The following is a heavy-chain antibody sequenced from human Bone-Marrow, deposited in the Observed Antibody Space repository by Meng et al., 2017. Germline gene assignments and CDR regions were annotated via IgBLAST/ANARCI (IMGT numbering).Heavy chain of an antibody. CDR2: IHLNGRP. V-gene: IGHV4-4*02. CDR1: GGSITSASW. CDR3: AREGVPYVPGDL. J-gene: IGHJ4*02. D-gene: IGHD2-21*01. Sequence: QVQLQESGPGEVKPSGTLSLTCAVSGGSITSASWWSWVRQPPGKGLEWIGEIHLNGRPNYNPSLKSRVTISIDKSESHFSLKLTSVTAADTALYYCAREGVPYVPGDLWGQGTLVTVSS.